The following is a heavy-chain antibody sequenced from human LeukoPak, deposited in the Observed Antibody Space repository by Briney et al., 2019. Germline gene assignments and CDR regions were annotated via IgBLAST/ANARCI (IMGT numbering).Heavy chain of an antibody. CDR2: IGSSGSYI. J-gene: IGHJ4*02. D-gene: IGHD5-18*01. V-gene: IGHV3-21*01. CDR3: ARRATTERGHSYGLDF. CDR1: GFTFSSYH. Sequence: GGSLRLSCEVSGFTFSSYHMNWVRQAPGKGLEWVSSIGSSGSYIYYADSLTGRFTISRDNAKNSLYLQFNSLRAEDTAMYYCARRATTERGHSYGLDFWGQGTLVTVSS.